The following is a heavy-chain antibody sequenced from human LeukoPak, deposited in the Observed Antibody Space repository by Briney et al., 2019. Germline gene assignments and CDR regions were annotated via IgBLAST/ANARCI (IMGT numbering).Heavy chain of an antibody. CDR2: TAGGETT. V-gene: IGHV3-53*01. D-gene: IGHD6-19*01. Sequence: PGGSLLLSCAASGFTVSSNYMSWVRQAPGKGLEWISGITAGGETTYYADSVKGRFTMSRDNSKNTLYLQMNTLSDEDTAVYFCAKDSGSSGWYHFDAWAQGTLVTVSS. J-gene: IGHJ4*02. CDR1: GFTVSSNY. CDR3: AKDSGSSGWYHFDA.